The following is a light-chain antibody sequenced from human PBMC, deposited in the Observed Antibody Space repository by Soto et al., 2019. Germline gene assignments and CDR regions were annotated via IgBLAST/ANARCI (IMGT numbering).Light chain of an antibody. V-gene: IGKV3-20*01. Sequence: EIVLTQSPGTLSLSPGERATLSCGASQSVNSNSLAWYQQKPDQAPRLLFYAASNRASGVPDRFSASGSGTDFTLTISRLEPEDFAVYHCQQYGSSPLTFGGGTKVEIK. CDR3: QQYGSSPLT. CDR1: QSVNSNS. J-gene: IGKJ4*01. CDR2: AAS.